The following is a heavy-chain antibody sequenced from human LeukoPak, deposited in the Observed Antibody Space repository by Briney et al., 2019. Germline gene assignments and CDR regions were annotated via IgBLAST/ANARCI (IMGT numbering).Heavy chain of an antibody. CDR1: GYSISSGYY. D-gene: IGHD3-22*01. V-gene: IGHV4-38-2*02. J-gene: IGHJ5*02. Sequence: SETLSLTCTVSGYSISSGYYWGWIRQPPGKGLEWIGSIYHSGSTYYNPSLKSRVTISVDTSKNQFSLKLTSVTAADTALYYCARDFTTVVVIGGWFDPWGQGTLVTVSS. CDR3: ARDFTTVVVIGGWFDP. CDR2: IYHSGST.